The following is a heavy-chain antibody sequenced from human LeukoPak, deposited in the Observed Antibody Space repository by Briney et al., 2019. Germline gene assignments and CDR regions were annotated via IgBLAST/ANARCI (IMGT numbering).Heavy chain of an antibody. CDR3: ARLDIDIAAAGTGYFQH. J-gene: IGHJ1*01. CDR1: GGSISSYY. D-gene: IGHD6-13*01. CDR2: IYYSGST. V-gene: IGHV4-59*08. Sequence: SETLSLTCTVSGGSISSYYWSWIRQPPGKGLEWIGHIYYSGSTNYNPSLKSRVTISVDTSKNQFSLKLSSVTAADTAVYYCARLDIDIAAAGTGYFQHWGQGTLVTVSS.